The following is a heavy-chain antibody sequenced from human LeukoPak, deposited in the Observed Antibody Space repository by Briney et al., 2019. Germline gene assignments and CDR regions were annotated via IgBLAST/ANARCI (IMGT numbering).Heavy chain of an antibody. J-gene: IGHJ4*02. Sequence: ASVKVSCKASGYTFSGTGWYLYWLRQAPGQGLECMGWIHPNNGDTAYAQKFEGRVAMTRDTSISTAYMELRRLRPGDTAVYFCARDGPAQMVDLDYWGRGTLVTVSS. CDR2: IHPNNGDT. CDR3: ARDGPAQMVDLDY. D-gene: IGHD3-10*01. CDR1: GYTFSGTGWY. V-gene: IGHV1-2*02.